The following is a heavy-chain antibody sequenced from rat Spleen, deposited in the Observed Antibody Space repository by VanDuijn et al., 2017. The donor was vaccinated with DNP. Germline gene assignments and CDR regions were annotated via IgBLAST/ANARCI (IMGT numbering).Heavy chain of an antibody. CDR1: GFTFSDYY. Sequence: EVHLVESGGGLVQPGRSLKLSCAASGFTFSDYYMAWVRQAPTKGLEWVASISTVGDNGVYRDSVKGRFTISRDNAKNTQYLQMNSLKSGDTATYYCARGSTSIYWYFDFWGPGTMVTVSS. CDR3: ARGSTSIYWYFDF. CDR2: ISTVGDNG. J-gene: IGHJ1*01. D-gene: IGHD3-1*01. V-gene: IGHV5S13*01.